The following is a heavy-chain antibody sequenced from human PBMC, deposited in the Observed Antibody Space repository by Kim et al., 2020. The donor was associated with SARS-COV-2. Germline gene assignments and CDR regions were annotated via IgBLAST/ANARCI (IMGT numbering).Heavy chain of an antibody. CDR1: GGTFSSYA. CDR3: ARDGSWKNTVTTSYGMDV. J-gene: IGHJ6*01. Sequence: SVKVSCKASGGTFSSYAISWVRQAPGQGLEWMGRIIPILGIANYAQKFQGRVTITADKSTSTAYMELSSLRSEDTAVYYCARDGSWKNTVTTSYGMDVW. CDR2: IIPILGIA. V-gene: IGHV1-69*04. D-gene: IGHD4-17*01.